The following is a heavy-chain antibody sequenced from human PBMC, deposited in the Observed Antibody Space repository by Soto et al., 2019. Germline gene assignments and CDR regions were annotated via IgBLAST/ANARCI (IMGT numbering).Heavy chain of an antibody. V-gene: IGHV4-59*01. CDR2: IYSSGST. Sequence: SETLSLTCSVSGGSISGFYWSWIRQSPGKGLEWIAYIYSSGSTNYNPSLKSRATISVDTSKNHFSLKLTSLTAADTAVYYCAKPSTAANRKWFGPWGQGILVTVSS. D-gene: IGHD6-25*01. J-gene: IGHJ5*02. CDR1: GGSISGFY. CDR3: AKPSTAANRKWFGP.